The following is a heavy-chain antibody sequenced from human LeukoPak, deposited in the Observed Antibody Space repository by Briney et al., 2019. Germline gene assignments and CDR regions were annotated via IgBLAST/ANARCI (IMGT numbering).Heavy chain of an antibody. CDR2: ISGSGGST. CDR1: GFTFSSYA. D-gene: IGHD6-13*01. J-gene: IGHJ4*02. Sequence: GGSLRLSCAASGFTFSSYAMSWVRQAPGKGLEWVSAISGSGGSTYYADSVKGRFTISRDNSKNTLYLQMNSLRAEDTAVYYCARGESQYSSSWYFDYWGQGTLVTVSS. V-gene: IGHV3-23*01. CDR3: ARGESQYSSSWYFDY.